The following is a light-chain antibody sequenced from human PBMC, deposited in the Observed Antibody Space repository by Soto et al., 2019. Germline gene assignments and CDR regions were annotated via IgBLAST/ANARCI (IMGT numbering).Light chain of an antibody. CDR3: SSFTTTSTLVL. CDR1: SSDIGNYDF. J-gene: IGLJ2*01. CDR2: DVS. V-gene: IGLV2-14*01. Sequence: QSALTQPAPVSGSPGQSITISCTGASSDIGNYDFVAWYQQHPGKAPKLLIYDVSHRPSGVSNRISGSKSGNTASLTISGLQTEDEADYYCSSFTTTSTLVLFGGGTKVTVL.